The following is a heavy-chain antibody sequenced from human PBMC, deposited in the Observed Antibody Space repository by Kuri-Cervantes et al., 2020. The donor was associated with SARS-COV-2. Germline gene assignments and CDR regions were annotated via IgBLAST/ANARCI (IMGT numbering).Heavy chain of an antibody. CDR1: GGSFSGYY. Sequence: GSLRLSRAVYGGSFSGYYWSWIRQPPGKGLEWIGEINHSGSTNYNPSLKSRVTISVDTSKNQFSLKLSSVTAADTAVYYCARDWGYSYAEGAFDIWGQGTMVTVSS. CDR2: INHSGST. CDR3: ARDWGYSYAEGAFDI. J-gene: IGHJ3*02. D-gene: IGHD5-18*01. V-gene: IGHV4-34*01.